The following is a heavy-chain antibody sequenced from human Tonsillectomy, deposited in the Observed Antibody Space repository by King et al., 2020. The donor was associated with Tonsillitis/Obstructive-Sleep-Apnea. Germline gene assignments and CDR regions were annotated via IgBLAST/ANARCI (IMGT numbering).Heavy chain of an antibody. Sequence: VQLVESGGGVVQPGRSLRLSCAASGFTFSSYGMHWVRQAPGKGLEWVAVISYDGSNEYYADSVKGRFTISRDNSKNTLYLQMNSLRAEDTAVYYCAKEGPGDPSMDVWGQGTTVTVSS. CDR2: ISYDGSNE. CDR1: GFTFSSYG. D-gene: IGHD2-21*02. V-gene: IGHV3-30*18. J-gene: IGHJ6*02. CDR3: AKEGPGDPSMDV.